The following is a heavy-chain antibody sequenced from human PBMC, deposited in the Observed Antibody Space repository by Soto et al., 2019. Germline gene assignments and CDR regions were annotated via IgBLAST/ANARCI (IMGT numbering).Heavy chain of an antibody. V-gene: IGHV1-2*02. CDR2: INPDSGGT. D-gene: IGHD5-12*01. J-gene: IGHJ4*02. CDR3: ARKVATFNFDQ. Sequence: VASVKVSCKASGYMFTGYYMHWVRQAPGQGLEWMGWINPDSGGTNYDQKFRGRVTMTRDTSISTAYMELSSLRSDDTAVYYCARKVATFNFDQWGQGTLVTVSS. CDR1: GYMFTGYY.